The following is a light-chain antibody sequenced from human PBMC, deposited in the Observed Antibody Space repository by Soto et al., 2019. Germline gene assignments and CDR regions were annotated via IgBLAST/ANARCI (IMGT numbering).Light chain of an antibody. CDR1: QSISSW. CDR3: QQYHRYSRT. Sequence: DIQMSQSPSTLSASVGDRVTITCRASQSISSWLAWYQQKPGKAPKLLIYDASSLHSGVPSRFTGSGFGTEFTLTISSLQPEDFATYYCQQYHRYSRTFGQGTKV. V-gene: IGKV1-5*01. CDR2: DAS. J-gene: IGKJ1*01.